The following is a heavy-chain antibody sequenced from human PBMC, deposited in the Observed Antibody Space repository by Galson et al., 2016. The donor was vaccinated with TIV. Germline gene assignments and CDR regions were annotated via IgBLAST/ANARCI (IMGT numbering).Heavy chain of an antibody. CDR3: AKDHFPRYFDL. J-gene: IGHJ2*01. V-gene: IGHV3-23*01. Sequence: SLRLSCAASGVTFSSNAMSWVRQAPGKGLEWVSALSAGGSTYYEDSVKGRFTISRDNSKNTLYLQMISLRAEDTALYYCAKDHFPRYFDLWGRGTLVTVS. D-gene: IGHD3-3*02. CDR1: GVTFSSNA. CDR2: LSAGGST.